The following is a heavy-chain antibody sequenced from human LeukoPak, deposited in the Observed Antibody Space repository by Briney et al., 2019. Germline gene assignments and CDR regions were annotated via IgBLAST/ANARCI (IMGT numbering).Heavy chain of an antibody. V-gene: IGHV3-23*01. CDR2: ISGSGGST. CDR3: AKGIRATPLNRNAFDI. D-gene: IGHD1-14*01. Sequence: GGSLGLSCAASGLTFSSYAMSWVRQAPGKGLEWVSAISGSGGSTYYADSVKGRFTISRDNSKNTLYLQMNSLRAEDTAVYYCAKGIRATPLNRNAFDIWGQGTMVTVSS. J-gene: IGHJ3*02. CDR1: GLTFSSYA.